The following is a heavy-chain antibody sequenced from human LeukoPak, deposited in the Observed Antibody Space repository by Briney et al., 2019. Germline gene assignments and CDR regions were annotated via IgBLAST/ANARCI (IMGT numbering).Heavy chain of an antibody. V-gene: IGHV3-33*01. D-gene: IGHD3-10*01. CDR3: ASDVPYYYASGSSKPLDY. CDR1: GFTFSNYS. J-gene: IGHJ4*02. Sequence: PGRSLRLSCAASGFTFSNYSMHWVRQAPGKGLEWVAVIWYDGGNKYYADSVKGRFTISRDNSKSTLYLQMNSLRAEDTAVYYCASDVPYYYASGSSKPLDYWGQGTLVTVSS. CDR2: IWYDGGNK.